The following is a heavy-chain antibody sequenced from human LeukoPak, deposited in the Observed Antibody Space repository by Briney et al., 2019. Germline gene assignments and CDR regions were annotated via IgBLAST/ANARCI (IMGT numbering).Heavy chain of an antibody. CDR3: ARALPHRRLMDTTMEQHWFDP. V-gene: IGHV1-46*01. CDR2: INPSGGST. Sequence: GASVKVSCKASGYTFTGYYMHWVRQAPGQGLEWMGLINPSGGSTRCAQKFQGRVTMTRDMSTSTVYMELSSLRSEDTAVYYCARALPHRRLMDTTMEQHWFDPWGQGTLVTVSS. CDR1: GYTFTGYY. D-gene: IGHD5-18*01. J-gene: IGHJ5*02.